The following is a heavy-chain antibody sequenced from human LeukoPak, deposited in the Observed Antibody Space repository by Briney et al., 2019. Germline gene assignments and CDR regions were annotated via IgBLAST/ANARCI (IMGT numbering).Heavy chain of an antibody. V-gene: IGHV1-18*01. Sequence: ASVKVSCKASGYTFTSYGISWVRQAPGQGLEWIGWISAYNGNTNYAQKLQGRVTMTTDTSTSTAYMELRSLRSDDTAVYYCATQNSGSYGEAYYFDYWGQGTLVTVSS. CDR1: GYTFTSYG. J-gene: IGHJ4*02. D-gene: IGHD1-26*01. CDR2: ISAYNGNT. CDR3: ATQNSGSYGEAYYFDY.